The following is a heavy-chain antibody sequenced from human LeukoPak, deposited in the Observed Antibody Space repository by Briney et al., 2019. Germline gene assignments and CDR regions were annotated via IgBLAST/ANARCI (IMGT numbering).Heavy chain of an antibody. J-gene: IGHJ3*02. CDR3: ARERGDGYNRVDAFDI. CDR2: IYYTGST. V-gene: IGHV4-59*01. Sequence: PSETLSLTCIVSGASISSYYWSWIRQPPGKGLEWIGYIYYTGSTNYNPSLKSRVTISVDTSKNQFSLKLSSVTAADTAVYYCARERGDGYNRVDAFDIWGQGTMVTVSS. CDR1: GASISSYY. D-gene: IGHD5-24*01.